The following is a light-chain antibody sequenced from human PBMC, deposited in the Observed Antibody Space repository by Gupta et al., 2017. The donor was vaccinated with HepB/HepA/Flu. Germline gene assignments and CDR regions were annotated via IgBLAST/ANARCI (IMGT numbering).Light chain of an antibody. CDR1: QSVSDSQ. J-gene: IGKJ1*01. V-gene: IGKV3-20*01. Sequence: IVLTQSPGTLSLSPGERATLSCRTSQSVSDSQLAWYQQKPGQAPRLLIYSISNRATGIPDRVSGSGSGTDFTLTISRLEPEDFAVYYCQQYDSSTWTFGPGTKVEFK. CDR2: SIS. CDR3: QQYDSSTWT.